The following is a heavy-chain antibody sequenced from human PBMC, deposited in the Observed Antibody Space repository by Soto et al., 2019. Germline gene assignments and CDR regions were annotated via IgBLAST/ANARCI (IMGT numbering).Heavy chain of an antibody. V-gene: IGHV3-30*04. CDR1: GFTLRSYA. Sequence: QVQLVESGGGVVQPGKSLRLSCAASGFTLRSYAMHWVRQVPGKGLEWLAVISYEGSNQYYADSVQGRFTLTRDNAKKTVDLQMNSLRADDTAVYFFARSGSYYGIDLWCQGTTVTVSS. CDR2: ISYEGSNQ. CDR3: ARSGSYYGIDL. J-gene: IGHJ6*02.